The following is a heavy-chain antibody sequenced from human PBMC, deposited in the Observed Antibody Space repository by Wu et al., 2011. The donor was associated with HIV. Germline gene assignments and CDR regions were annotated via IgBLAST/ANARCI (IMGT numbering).Heavy chain of an antibody. CDR2: INPNSGGT. CDR3: ARSFRDTYFYYYGISV. V-gene: IGHV1-2*02. Sequence: QVQLVQSGAEVKKPGASVKVSCKASGHMFIGYYMHWVRQAPGQGLEWMGWINPNSGGTNYAQKFQGRVTMTWDTSISTAYMELSSLRSEDTAVYYCARSFRDTYFYYYGISVWGQGTTVTVSS. J-gene: IGHJ6*02. D-gene: IGHD3-16*02. CDR1: GHMFIGYY.